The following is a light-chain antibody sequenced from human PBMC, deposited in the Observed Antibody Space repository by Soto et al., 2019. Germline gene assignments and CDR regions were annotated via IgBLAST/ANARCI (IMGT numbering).Light chain of an antibody. CDR1: SNDVGAYNY. J-gene: IGLJ1*01. Sequence: QSVLTQPASVSGSPGQSITISCTGTSNDVGAYNYVAWYQHHPGKAPKLLVYEIINRPSGVSTRFSGYQSGNTASLTISGLQAEDEADYYCSSYTTSRTLVFGTGTKVTVL. V-gene: IGLV2-14*01. CDR3: SSYTTSRTLV. CDR2: EII.